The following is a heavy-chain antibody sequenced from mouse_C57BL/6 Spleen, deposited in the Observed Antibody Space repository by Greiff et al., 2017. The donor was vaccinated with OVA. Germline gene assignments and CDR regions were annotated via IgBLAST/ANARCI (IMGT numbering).Heavy chain of an antibody. D-gene: IGHD1-1*01. CDR1: GYTFTSYW. CDR2: IYPGNSDT. CDR3: TSEVYYGSSPDYYAMGY. J-gene: IGHJ4*01. Sequence: EVKLVESGTVLARPGASVKMSCKTSGYTFTSYWMHWVKQRPGQGLEWIGAIYPGNSDTSYNKKFKGKAKLTAVTSASTAYMELSSLTNEVSAVYYCTSEVYYGSSPDYYAMGYWGQGASVTVSS. V-gene: IGHV1-5*01.